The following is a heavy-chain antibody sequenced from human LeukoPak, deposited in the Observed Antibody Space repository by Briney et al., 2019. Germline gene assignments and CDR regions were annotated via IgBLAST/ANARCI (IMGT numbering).Heavy chain of an antibody. CDR3: ARGVGASYD. D-gene: IGHD1-26*01. J-gene: IGHJ4*02. CDR2: INHSGST. CDR1: GGSFRGYY. V-gene: IGHV4-34*01. Sequence: PSETLSLTCAVYGGSFRGYYWSWIRQPPGKGLEWIGEINHSGSTNYNPSLKSRVTISVDTSKNQFSLKLSSVTAADTAVYYCARGVGASYDWGQGTLVTVSS.